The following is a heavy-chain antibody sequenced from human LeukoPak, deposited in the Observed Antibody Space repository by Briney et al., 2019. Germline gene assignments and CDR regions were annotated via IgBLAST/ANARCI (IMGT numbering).Heavy chain of an antibody. D-gene: IGHD6-19*01. Sequence: SETLSLTCTVSGGSISSGGYYWSWIRQHPGKGLEWIGYIYYSGSTYYNPSLKSRVTISVDTSKNQFSLKLSSVTAADTAVYYCARDREYSSGWYNHYFDSWGQGTLVTVSS. V-gene: IGHV4-31*03. CDR1: GGSISSGGYY. CDR2: IYYSGST. CDR3: ARDREYSSGWYNHYFDS. J-gene: IGHJ4*02.